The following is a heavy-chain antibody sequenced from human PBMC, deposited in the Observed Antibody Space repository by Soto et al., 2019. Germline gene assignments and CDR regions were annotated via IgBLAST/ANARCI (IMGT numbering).Heavy chain of an antibody. D-gene: IGHD3-3*01. CDR2: ISAYNGNT. CDR3: AREDYAFWRTPFGMDV. J-gene: IGHJ6*02. V-gene: IGHV1-18*04. CDR1: GYTFTSYG. Sequence: GASVKVSCKASGYTFTSYGISWVRQAPGQGLEWMGWISAYNGNTNYAQKLQGRVTMTTDTSTSTAYMELRSLRSDDTAVYYCAREDYAFWRTPFGMDVWGQGTTVTVSS.